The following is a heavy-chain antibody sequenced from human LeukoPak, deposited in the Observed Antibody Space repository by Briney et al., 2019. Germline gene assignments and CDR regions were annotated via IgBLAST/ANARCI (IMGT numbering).Heavy chain of an antibody. CDR3: ARGSWTGQSTYAFDI. J-gene: IGHJ3*02. D-gene: IGHD3/OR15-3a*01. CDR2: IIPILGIA. Sequence: ASVKVSCKASGGTFSSYAISWVRQAPGQGLEWMGRIIPILGIANYAQKLQGRVTMTTDTSTSTAYMELRSLRSDDTAVYYCARGSWTGQSTYAFDIWGQGTMVTVSS. V-gene: IGHV1-69*04. CDR1: GGTFSSYA.